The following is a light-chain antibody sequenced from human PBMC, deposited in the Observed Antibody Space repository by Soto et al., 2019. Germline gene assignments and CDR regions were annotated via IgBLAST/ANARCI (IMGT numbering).Light chain of an antibody. Sequence: EIVLTQSPATLSVSAGERATLSCRASQNISSYLAWYQQKPGQAPRLLIYDASTRATDIPARFSGGGSGTEFTLTINSLQSEDVAVYYCHQCYDWPRGTFGQGTKVDIK. CDR2: DAS. CDR1: QNISSY. CDR3: HQCYDWPRGT. J-gene: IGKJ1*01. V-gene: IGKV3-15*01.